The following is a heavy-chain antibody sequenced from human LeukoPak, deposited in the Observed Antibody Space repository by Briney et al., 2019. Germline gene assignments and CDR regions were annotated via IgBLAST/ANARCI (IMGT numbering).Heavy chain of an antibody. CDR3: ARQAIFGVVIDWFDP. CDR1: GGSISSGSYY. D-gene: IGHD3-3*01. CDR2: IYTSGST. J-gene: IGHJ5*02. Sequence: PSQTLSLTCTVAGGSISSGSYYWSWIRQPAGKGLDWIGRIYTSGSTNYNPSLKTPVTRSVYTSKNQFSLKLTSVTAADTAVYYCARQAIFGVVIDWFDPWGQGTLVTVSS. V-gene: IGHV4-61*02.